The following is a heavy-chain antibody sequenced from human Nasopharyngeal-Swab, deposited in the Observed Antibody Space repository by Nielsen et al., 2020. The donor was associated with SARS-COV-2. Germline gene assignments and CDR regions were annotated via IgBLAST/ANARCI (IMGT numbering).Heavy chain of an antibody. D-gene: IGHD3-22*01. CDR3: AREVPHYYDSSGYSD. J-gene: IGHJ4*02. Sequence: GESLKISCAASGFTFSSYGMHWVRQAPGKGLEWVAVISYDGSNKYYADSVKGRFTISRDNSKNTLYLQMNSLRAEDTAVYYCAREVPHYYDSSGYSDWGQGTLVTVSS. CDR2: ISYDGSNK. CDR1: GFTFSSYG. V-gene: IGHV3-30*03.